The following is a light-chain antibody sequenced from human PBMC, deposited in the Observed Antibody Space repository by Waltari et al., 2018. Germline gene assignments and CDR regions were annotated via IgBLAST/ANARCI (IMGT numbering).Light chain of an antibody. J-gene: IGKJ4*01. CDR1: QGISSY. CDR3: QRTYNAPP. V-gene: IGKV1-27*01. Sequence: DIQLTQSPSSLSASVGDRVTIPCRVSQGISSYLNWYRQKLGKVPKLLIYSASNLQSGVPSRFSGPGSGTDFTLTISSLQSEDAATYFGQRTYNAPPFGGGTKVEIK. CDR2: SAS.